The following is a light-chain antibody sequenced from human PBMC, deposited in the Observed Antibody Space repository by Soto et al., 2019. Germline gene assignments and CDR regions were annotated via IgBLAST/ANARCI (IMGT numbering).Light chain of an antibody. V-gene: IGLV4-69*01. CDR1: SGHSSYA. CDR2: LNSDGSH. CDR3: QTWGTGIQV. J-gene: IGLJ2*01. Sequence: QSVLTQSPSVSTSLGASVKLTCTLSSGHSSYAIAWHQQQPEKGPRYLMKLNSDGSHSKGDGIPDRFSGSSSGAERYLTISSLQSEDKADYYCQTWGTGIQVFGGGTKLTLL.